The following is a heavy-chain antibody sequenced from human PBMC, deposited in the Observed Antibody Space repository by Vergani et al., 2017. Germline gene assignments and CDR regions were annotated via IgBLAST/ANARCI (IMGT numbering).Heavy chain of an antibody. V-gene: IGHV3-20*04. Sequence: EVQLVESGGGVVRPGGSLRLSCAASGFTFDDYGMSWVRQAPGKGLEWVSGINWNGGSTGYADSVKGRFTISRDNAKNSLYLQMNSLRAEDTALYYCARTRTPILPVAGTSYFDLWGRGTLVTVSS. CDR3: ARTRTPILPVAGTSYFDL. CDR2: INWNGGST. D-gene: IGHD6-19*01. CDR1: GFTFDDYG. J-gene: IGHJ2*01.